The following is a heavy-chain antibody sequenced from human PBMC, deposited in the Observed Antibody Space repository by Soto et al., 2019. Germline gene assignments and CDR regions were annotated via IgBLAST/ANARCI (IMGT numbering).Heavy chain of an antibody. J-gene: IGHJ4*02. V-gene: IGHV3-21*01. D-gene: IGHD2-21*01. CDR3: ERETSLAPHDY. Sequence: GGSLRLSCAASGFTFSSYSMNWVRQAPGKGLEWVSSISSSSSYIYYADSVKGRFTISRDNAKNSLYLQMNSLRAEDTAVYYCERETSLAPHDYWGQGTLVTVSS. CDR1: GFTFSSYS. CDR2: ISSSSSYI.